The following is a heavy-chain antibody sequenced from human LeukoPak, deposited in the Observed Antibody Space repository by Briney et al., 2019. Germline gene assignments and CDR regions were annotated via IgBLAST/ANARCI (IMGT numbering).Heavy chain of an antibody. D-gene: IGHD3-22*01. J-gene: IGHJ4*02. CDR1: GFTFSSYS. Sequence: TGGSLRLSCAASGFTFSSYSMNWVRQAPGKGLEWVSSISSSSYIYYADSVKGRFTISRDNAKNSLYLQMNSLRAEDTAVYYCAGYYYDSSGPYYFDYWGQGTLVTVSS. CDR3: AGYYYDSSGPYYFDY. CDR2: ISSSSYI. V-gene: IGHV3-21*01.